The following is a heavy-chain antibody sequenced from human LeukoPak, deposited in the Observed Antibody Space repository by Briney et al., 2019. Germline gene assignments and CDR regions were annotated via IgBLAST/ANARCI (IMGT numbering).Heavy chain of an antibody. D-gene: IGHD2-15*01. CDR2: IIPMLGIP. CDR3: AGGNLGYCSGGRCYSGHNYGD. V-gene: IGHV1-69*04. Sequence: GASVKVSCKASGGTFSSYAISWVRPAPGQGLEWMGRIIPMLGIPNYAQKFQGRVTITADKSTITAYMELTSLRSEDTAVYYCAGGNLGYCSGGRCYSGHNYGDWGQGTLVTVSS. CDR1: GGTFSSYA. J-gene: IGHJ4*02.